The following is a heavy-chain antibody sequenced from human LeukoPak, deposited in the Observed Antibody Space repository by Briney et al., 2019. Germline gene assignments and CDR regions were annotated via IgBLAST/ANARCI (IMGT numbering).Heavy chain of an antibody. D-gene: IGHD3-3*01. CDR2: IYHSGST. Sequence: SETLSLTCAVSGYSISSGYYWGWIRQPPGKGLEWIGSIYHSGSTYYNPSLKSRVTISVDTSKNQFSLKLSSVTAADTAVYYCARRGDFWEIDYWGRGTLVTVSS. CDR1: GYSISSGYY. CDR3: ARRGDFWEIDY. V-gene: IGHV4-38-2*01. J-gene: IGHJ4*02.